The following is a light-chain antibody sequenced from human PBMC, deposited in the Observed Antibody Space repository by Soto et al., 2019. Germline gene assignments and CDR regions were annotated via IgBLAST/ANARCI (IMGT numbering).Light chain of an antibody. CDR1: QSISNW. CDR2: EAS. V-gene: IGKV1-5*01. CDR3: QYYNSYYKT. Sequence: DIQMTQSPSTLSASVGDRLTITCRASQSISNWLAWYQQRPGKAPKLLIFEASSFESWVTSRFCGSQSGGLSNLTIGRVQPDDFATYFCQYYNSYYKTFGKGAKVDIK. J-gene: IGKJ1*01.